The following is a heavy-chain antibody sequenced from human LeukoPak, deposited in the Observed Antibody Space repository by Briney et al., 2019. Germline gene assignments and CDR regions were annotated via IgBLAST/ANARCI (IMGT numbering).Heavy chain of an antibody. CDR1: GASVTSGSHY. CDR2: IYYSGTT. CDR3: ARVAPRGRIDP. D-gene: IGHD3-10*01. Sequence: SETLSLTCTVSGASVTSGSHYWAWIRQPPGQGLEWIGFIYYSGTTIYNPSLENRITMSLVTSKNQFSLRLNSVTAADTAIYYCARVAPRGRIDPWGQGTLVTVSS. V-gene: IGHV4-61*01. J-gene: IGHJ5*02.